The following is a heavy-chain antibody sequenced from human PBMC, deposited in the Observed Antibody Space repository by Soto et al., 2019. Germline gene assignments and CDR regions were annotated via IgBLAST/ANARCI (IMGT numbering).Heavy chain of an antibody. D-gene: IGHD2-15*01. CDR3: ARDTGVGFDP. J-gene: IGHJ5*02. Sequence: QVQLVQSGAEVKKPGASVKVSCKASGYTFTSYYMHWVRQAPGQGLEWMGISNPSGGSTSYAQKFQGRVTMTRDTSTSTVDMELSSLRSEDTAVYYCARDTGVGFDPWGQGTLVTVSS. CDR1: GYTFTSYY. V-gene: IGHV1-46*01. CDR2: SNPSGGST.